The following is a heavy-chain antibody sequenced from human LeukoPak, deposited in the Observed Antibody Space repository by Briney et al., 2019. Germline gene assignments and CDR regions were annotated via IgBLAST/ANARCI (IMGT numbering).Heavy chain of an antibody. CDR1: GFTFSNAW. J-gene: IGHJ4*02. D-gene: IGHD3-22*01. Sequence: GGSLRLSCAAFGFTFSNAWMSWVRQAPGKGLEWVGRIKSKTDGGTTDYAAPVKGRFTISRDDSKNTLYLQMNSLKTEDTAVYYCTTEGDYYDSSGYYPPLDYWGQGTLVTVSS. CDR3: TTEGDYYDSSGYYPPLDY. CDR2: IKSKTDGGTT. V-gene: IGHV3-15*01.